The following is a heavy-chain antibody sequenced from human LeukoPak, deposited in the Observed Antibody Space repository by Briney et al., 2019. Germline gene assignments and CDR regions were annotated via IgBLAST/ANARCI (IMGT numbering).Heavy chain of an antibody. J-gene: IGHJ4*02. CDR1: GYTFTGYG. CDR3: ARDRGATTWGADFDY. Sequence: GASVKVSCKASGYTFTGYGISWVRQAPGQGLEWMGWISAYNGNTNYAQKLQGRVTMTTDASTSTAYMELRSLRSDDTAVYYCARDRGATTWGADFDYWGQGTLVTVYS. V-gene: IGHV1-18*01. D-gene: IGHD1-26*01. CDR2: ISAYNGNT.